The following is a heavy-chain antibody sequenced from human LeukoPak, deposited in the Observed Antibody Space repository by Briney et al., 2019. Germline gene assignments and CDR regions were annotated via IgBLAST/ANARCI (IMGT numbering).Heavy chain of an antibody. CDR1: GYSFTSYW. J-gene: IGHJ5*02. D-gene: IGHD2-2*01. V-gene: IGHV5-51*01. Sequence: ASVEVSCKGSGYSFTSYWIGWVRQMPGKGLEWMGIIYPGDSDTRYSPSFQGQVTISADKSISTAYLQWSSLKASDTAMYYCARRDCSSTSCQGFDPWGQGTLVTVSS. CDR3: ARRDCSSTSCQGFDP. CDR2: IYPGDSDT.